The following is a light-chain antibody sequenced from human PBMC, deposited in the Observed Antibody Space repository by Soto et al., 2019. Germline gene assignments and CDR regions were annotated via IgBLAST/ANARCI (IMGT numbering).Light chain of an antibody. CDR1: QSVTSSY. Sequence: EIVLTQSPGTLSLSPGERATLSCRASQSVTSSYLSWYQQKPGQAPRLLIYGASSRATGIPDRFSGSGSGTDFTLTISRLEPEDFAVYYCHQYGSSFRTFGQGTKVDIK. CDR3: HQYGSSFRT. V-gene: IGKV3-20*01. CDR2: GAS. J-gene: IGKJ1*01.